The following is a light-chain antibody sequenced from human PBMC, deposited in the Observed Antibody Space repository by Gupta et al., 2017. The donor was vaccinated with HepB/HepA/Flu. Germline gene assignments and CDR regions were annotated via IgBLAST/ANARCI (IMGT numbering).Light chain of an antibody. CDR3: MLYSSSSPSCV. CDR2: DTT. Sequence: LTVSPGGTVTLTCGSSTGAVTSGHFPYWFQQKPGQAPRTLIYDTTNKHSWTPVRFSGSHLGGKAVLTISGAQAEDEAEYYCMLYSSSSPSCVFGGGTKLTVL. J-gene: IGLJ3*02. CDR1: TGAVTSGHF. V-gene: IGLV7-46*01.